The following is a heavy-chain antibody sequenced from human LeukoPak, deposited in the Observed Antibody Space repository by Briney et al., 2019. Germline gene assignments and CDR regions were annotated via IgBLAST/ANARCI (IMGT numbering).Heavy chain of an antibody. Sequence: GSLRLSCAASGFTFSNYGMAWVRQAPGKGLEWIGYIYYSGSTNYNPSLKSRVTISVDTSKNQFSLKLSSVTAADTAVYYCARGQLERPPVFPGYYYYMDVWGKGTTVTVSS. D-gene: IGHD1-1*01. CDR3: ARGQLERPPVFPGYYYYMDV. V-gene: IGHV4-59*01. CDR1: GFTFSNYG. J-gene: IGHJ6*03. CDR2: IYYSGST.